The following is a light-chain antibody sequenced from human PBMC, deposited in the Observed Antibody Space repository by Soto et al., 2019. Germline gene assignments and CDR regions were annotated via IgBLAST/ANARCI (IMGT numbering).Light chain of an antibody. V-gene: IGKV3-20*01. CDR3: QHYGNSPT. Sequence: DIVLTQSPNTLALSPGDRATLSCRASQSVSSYLAWYQQKPGQAPRLLIYGASRRAGGIPDRFSGSGSGTDFTLSISRLEPEDFAVYWCQHYGNSPTFGQGTKVDIK. J-gene: IGKJ1*01. CDR2: GAS. CDR1: QSVSSY.